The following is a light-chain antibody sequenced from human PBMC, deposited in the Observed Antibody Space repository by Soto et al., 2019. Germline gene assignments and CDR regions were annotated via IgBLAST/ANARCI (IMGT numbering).Light chain of an antibody. CDR1: SSNIGAGYD. CDR3: QSYDSSLSGSMV. J-gene: IGLJ2*01. CDR2: GNS. V-gene: IGLV1-40*01. Sequence: QAMLTQPPSVSGAPGQRVTISCTGSSSNIGAGYDVHWYQQLPGTAPKLLIYGNSNRPSGVPDRFSGAKSGTSASLAITGLQAEDEADYYCQSYDSSLSGSMVFGGGTQLTV.